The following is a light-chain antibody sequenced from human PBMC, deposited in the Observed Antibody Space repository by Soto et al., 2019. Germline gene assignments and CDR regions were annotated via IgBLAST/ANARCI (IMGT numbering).Light chain of an antibody. CDR3: QQVNSYPQT. Sequence: ILVTQSRSSLSASGGDRVTISCRASQGIGTYLAWYQQKPGKAPKLLIYAAFTLHSGVPARFSGSRSGTDFTLTISSLQPEDLATYYCQQVNSYPQTFGQGTRLGIK. CDR2: AAF. V-gene: IGKV1-9*01. J-gene: IGKJ5*01. CDR1: QGIGTY.